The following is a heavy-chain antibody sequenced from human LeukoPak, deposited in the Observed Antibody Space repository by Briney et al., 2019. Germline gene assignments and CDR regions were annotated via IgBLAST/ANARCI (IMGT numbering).Heavy chain of an antibody. V-gene: IGHV1-2*02. J-gene: IGHJ4*02. CDR3: ARDAGSGYSSGWFDY. Sequence: GASVKVSCKASGYTFTGYYMHWVRQAPGQGLEWMGWINPNSGGTNYAQKFQGRVTMTRDTSISTAYMELSRLRSDDTAVYYCARDAGSGYSSGWFDYWGQGTLVTVSS. CDR1: GYTFTGYY. D-gene: IGHD6-19*01. CDR2: INPNSGGT.